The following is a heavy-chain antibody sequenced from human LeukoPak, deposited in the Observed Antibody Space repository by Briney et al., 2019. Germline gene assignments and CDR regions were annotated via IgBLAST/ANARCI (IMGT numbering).Heavy chain of an antibody. D-gene: IGHD5-24*01. J-gene: IGHJ5*02. V-gene: IGHV4-4*02. Sequence: SGTLSLTCAVSGGSISSSNWWSWVRQPPGKGLEWIGEIYHSGSTNYNPSLKGRVTISVDKSKNQFSLKLSSVTAADTAVYYCARVHTVEDWFDPWGQGTLVTVSS. CDR3: ARVHTVEDWFDP. CDR1: GGSISSSNW. CDR2: IYHSGST.